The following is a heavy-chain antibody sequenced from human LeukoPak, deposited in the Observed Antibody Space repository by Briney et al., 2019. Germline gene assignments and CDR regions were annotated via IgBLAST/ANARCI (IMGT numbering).Heavy chain of an antibody. CDR3: ARVSGYGIDY. V-gene: IGHV4-59*01. CDR1: GGSISSYY. CDR2: IYYSGST. D-gene: IGHD5-18*01. J-gene: IGHJ4*02. Sequence: PSETLSLTCTVSGGSISSYYWSWIRQPPGKGLEWIGYIYYSGSTNYNPSLKSRATISVDTSKNQFSLKLSSVTAADTAVYYCARVSGYGIDYWGQGTLVTVSS.